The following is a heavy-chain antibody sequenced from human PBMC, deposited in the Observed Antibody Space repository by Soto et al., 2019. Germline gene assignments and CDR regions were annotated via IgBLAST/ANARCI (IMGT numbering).Heavy chain of an antibody. D-gene: IGHD6-19*01. CDR1: GFTFSGYG. CDR3: VKDGSSGWPYYYGMDV. V-gene: IGHV3-30*18. Sequence: QVQLVESGGGVVQPGRSLRLSCAASGFTFSGYGMHWVRQAPGKGLEWVAVISYDGSNKYYADSVKGRFTISRDNSKNTLYLQMSSLTAEDTAVYYCVKDGSSGWPYYYGMDVWGQGPTVTVSS. J-gene: IGHJ6*02. CDR2: ISYDGSNK.